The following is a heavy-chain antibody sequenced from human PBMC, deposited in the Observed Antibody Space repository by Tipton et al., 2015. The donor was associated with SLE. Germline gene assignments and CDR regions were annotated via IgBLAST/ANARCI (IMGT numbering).Heavy chain of an antibody. Sequence: TLSLTCAVDGASFSDYYWMWVRQPPGKGLEWIGEFIHSETTNYNPSLKSRVTISLRTSKNQFSLRLSSVTAADTAVYFCARDLDGGNSGPFFDFWGQGTLVTVSS. D-gene: IGHD4-23*01. CDR2: FIHSETT. CDR1: GASFSDYY. CDR3: ARDLDGGNSGPFFDF. J-gene: IGHJ4*02. V-gene: IGHV4-34*12.